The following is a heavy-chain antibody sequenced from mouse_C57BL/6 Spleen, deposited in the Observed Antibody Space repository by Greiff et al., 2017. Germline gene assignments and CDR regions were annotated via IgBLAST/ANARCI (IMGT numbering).Heavy chain of an antibody. CDR2: IYPGSGST. Sequence: QVQLKQPGAELVKPGASVKMSCKASGYTFTSYWITWVKQRPGQGLAWIGDIYPGSGSTNYNEKFKSKATLTVDTSSSTAYMQLSSLTSEDSAVYYCAREAYYYGSSPDYWGQGTTLTVSS. CDR1: GYTFTSYW. V-gene: IGHV1-55*01. CDR3: AREAYYYGSSPDY. D-gene: IGHD1-1*01. J-gene: IGHJ2*01.